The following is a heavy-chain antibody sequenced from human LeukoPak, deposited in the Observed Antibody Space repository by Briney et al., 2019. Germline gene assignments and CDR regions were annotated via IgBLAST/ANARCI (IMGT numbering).Heavy chain of an antibody. CDR3: AKDWELGS. Sequence: SETLSLTCSVSGASINSYYWNWIRQPPGKGLEWIGNTYNSESTNYNPSLKSRVTISLDTSKNQFSPKMSSVTAADTAVYYCAKDWELGSWGQGTLVTISS. CDR1: GASINSYY. V-gene: IGHV4-59*01. CDR2: TYNSEST. D-gene: IGHD1-26*01. J-gene: IGHJ5*02.